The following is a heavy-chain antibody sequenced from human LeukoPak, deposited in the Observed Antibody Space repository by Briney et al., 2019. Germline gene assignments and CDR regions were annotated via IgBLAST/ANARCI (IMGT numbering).Heavy chain of an antibody. CDR1: GFTFSSYG. CDR3: ARTPMYCSSTSCYPRFDY. CDR2: IWYDGSNK. Sequence: GGSLRLSCAASGFTFSSYGMHWVRQAPGKGLEWVAVIWYDGSNKYYADSVKGRFTISRDNSKNTLYLQMNSLRAEDTAVYYCARTPMYCSSTSCYPRFDYWGQGTLVTVSS. J-gene: IGHJ4*02. D-gene: IGHD2-2*01. V-gene: IGHV3-33*01.